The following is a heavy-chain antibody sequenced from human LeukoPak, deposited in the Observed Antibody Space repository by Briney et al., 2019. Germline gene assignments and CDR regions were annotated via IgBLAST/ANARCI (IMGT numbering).Heavy chain of an antibody. V-gene: IGHV3-7*01. CDR3: AREGGSYWFDP. D-gene: IGHD1-26*01. CDR2: IKQDGSEK. Sequence: GALRLSCAASGFTFSSYWMSWVRQAPGKGLEWVANIKQDGSEKNYVDSVKGRFTLSRDNAKNSLYLQMNSLRAEDTAVYYCAREGGSYWFDPWGQGTLVTVSS. J-gene: IGHJ5*02. CDR1: GFTFSSYW.